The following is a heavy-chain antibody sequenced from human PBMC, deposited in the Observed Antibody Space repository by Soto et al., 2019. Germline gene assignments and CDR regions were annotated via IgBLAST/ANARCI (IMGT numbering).Heavy chain of an antibody. Sequence: QVQLVQSGAEVKKPGASVKVSCKASGYTFTGYYMHWVRQAPGQGLEWMGWINPNSGGTNYAQKFQGRVTMTRDTSISTAYMELSRLRSDDTAVYYCARGRIAGATTPRGRFDYWGQGTLVTVSS. D-gene: IGHD1-26*01. V-gene: IGHV1-2*02. CDR3: ARGRIAGATTPRGRFDY. CDR2: INPNSGGT. J-gene: IGHJ4*02. CDR1: GYTFTGYY.